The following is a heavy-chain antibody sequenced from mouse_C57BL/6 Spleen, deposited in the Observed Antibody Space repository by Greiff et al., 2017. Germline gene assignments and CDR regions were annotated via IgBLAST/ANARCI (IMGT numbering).Heavy chain of an antibody. CDR3: VRQDYGNYVKGLDYAMDY. CDR2: IRSKSNNYAT. Sequence: EVKVVESGGGLVQPKGSLKLSCAASGFSFNTYAMNWVRQAPGKGLEWVARIRSKSNNYATYYADSVKDRFTISRDDSESMLYLQMNNLKTEDTAMYYCVRQDYGNYVKGLDYAMDYWGQGTSVTVSS. CDR1: GFSFNTYA. J-gene: IGHJ4*01. V-gene: IGHV10-1*01. D-gene: IGHD2-1*01.